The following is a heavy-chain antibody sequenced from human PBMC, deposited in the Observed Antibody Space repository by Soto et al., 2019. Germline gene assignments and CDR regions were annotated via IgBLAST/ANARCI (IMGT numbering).Heavy chain of an antibody. CDR3: ARGSSNWASYFDF. Sequence: EVHLVESGGGLVQPGGSLRLSCAASGFTFSSYSLNWVRQAPGKGLEWVSYITSSGTTVYYADSVRGRFTISRDNAKNSLYLQMNSLRDEDTAVYYCARGSSNWASYFDFWGQGTLVNVSS. V-gene: IGHV3-48*02. J-gene: IGHJ4*02. CDR2: ITSSGTTV. D-gene: IGHD6-13*01. CDR1: GFTFSSYS.